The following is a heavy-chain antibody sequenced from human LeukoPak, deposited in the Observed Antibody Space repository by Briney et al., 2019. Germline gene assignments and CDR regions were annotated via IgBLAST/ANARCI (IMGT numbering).Heavy chain of an antibody. J-gene: IGHJ4*02. D-gene: IGHD3-22*01. V-gene: IGHV1-69*04. CDR3: ARDPETYYYDSSGYLRLDY. CDR2: IIPILGIA. Sequence: ASVKVSCKASGGTFSSYAISWVRQATGQGLEWMGRIIPILGIANYAQKFQGRVTITADKSTSTAYMELSSLRSEDTAVYYCARDPETYYYDSSGYLRLDYWGQGTLVTVPS. CDR1: GGTFSSYA.